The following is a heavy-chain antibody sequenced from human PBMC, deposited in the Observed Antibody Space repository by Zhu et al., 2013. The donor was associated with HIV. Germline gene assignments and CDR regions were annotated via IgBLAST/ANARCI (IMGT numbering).Heavy chain of an antibody. V-gene: IGHV3-23*01. Sequence: VQLLESGGGLVQPGGSLRLSCAASGFTFSSYAMSWVRQAPGKGLEWVSAISGSGGSTYYADSVKGRFTISRDNSKNTLYLQMNSLRAEDTAVYYCAKDAEYSGYEFDALGAFDIWGQGTMVTVSS. J-gene: IGHJ3*02. D-gene: IGHD5-12*01. CDR1: GFTFSSYA. CDR2: ISGSGGST. CDR3: AKDAEYSGYEFDALGAFDI.